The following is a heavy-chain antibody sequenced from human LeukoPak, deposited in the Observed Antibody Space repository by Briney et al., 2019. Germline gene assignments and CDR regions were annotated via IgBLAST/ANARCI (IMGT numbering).Heavy chain of an antibody. J-gene: IGHJ4*02. V-gene: IGHV3-53*01. CDR1: GFTVSSNY. Sequence: GGSLRLSCAASGFTVSSNYMSWVRKAPGKGMERVSVIYSGGSTYYADSVKGRFTISRDNAKSTLYIQMNSLRAEDTAVYYCARAKPKNMVRGLIMRRESRYYFDYWGQGTLVTVSS. CDR3: ARAKPKNMVRGLIMRRESRYYFDY. CDR2: IYSGGST. D-gene: IGHD3-10*01.